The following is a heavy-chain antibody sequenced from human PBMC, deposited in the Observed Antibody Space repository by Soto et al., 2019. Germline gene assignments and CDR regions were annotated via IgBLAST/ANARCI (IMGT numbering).Heavy chain of an antibody. CDR2: IKSKTDGGTT. D-gene: IGHD2-15*01. J-gene: IGHJ3*02. CDR3: TRAHCSGGSCYDSDAFDI. Sequence: GGSLRLSCAASGFTFSNAWMSWVRQAPGKGLEWVGRIKSKTDGGTTDYAAPVKGRFTISRDDSKNRLYLQMNSLKTEDTAVYYCTRAHCSGGSCYDSDAFDIWGQGTMVTVSS. CDR1: GFTFSNAW. V-gene: IGHV3-15*01.